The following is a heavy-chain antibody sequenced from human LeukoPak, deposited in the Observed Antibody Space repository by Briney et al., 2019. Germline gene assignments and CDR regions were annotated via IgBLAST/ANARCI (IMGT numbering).Heavy chain of an antibody. V-gene: IGHV5-51*01. CDR2: IYPGDCDT. D-gene: IGHD3-9*01. Sequence: GESLKISGKGCGYSFTSYWIGWVRQMPGKGLEWMGIIYPGDCDTRYSPSVQGQVTISADQSISTASLPWSSLKASDPAMYHCARLPTRYFDWLPHFDYCGQGTLVTVSS. CDR1: GYSFTSYW. CDR3: ARLPTRYFDWLPHFDY. J-gene: IGHJ4*02.